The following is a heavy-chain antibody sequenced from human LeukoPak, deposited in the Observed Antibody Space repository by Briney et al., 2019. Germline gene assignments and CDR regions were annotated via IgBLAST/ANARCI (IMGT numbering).Heavy chain of an antibody. V-gene: IGHV4-59*12. Sequence: SETLSLTCTVSGGSISSYYWSWIRQPPQKGLEFIGYIYYSGNTNYNPSLTSRVTISVDTSKNQFSLKLSSVTAADTAVYYCARIDTSGYNGYSFDYWGQGTLVTVSS. D-gene: IGHD3-22*01. CDR2: IYYSGNT. CDR1: GGSISSYY. CDR3: ARIDTSGYNGYSFDY. J-gene: IGHJ4*02.